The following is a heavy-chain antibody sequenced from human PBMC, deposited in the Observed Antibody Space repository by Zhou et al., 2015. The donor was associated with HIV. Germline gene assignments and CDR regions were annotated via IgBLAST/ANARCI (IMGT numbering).Heavy chain of an antibody. J-gene: IGHJ3*02. CDR2: IIPIFGTA. CDR1: GGTFSSYA. D-gene: IGHD2-15*01. CDR3: ARFRYCSGGSCYRGARHAFDI. V-gene: IGHV1-69*01. Sequence: QVQLVQSGAEVKKPGSSVKVSCKASGGTFSSYAISWVRQAPGQGLEWMGGIIPIFGTANYAQKFQGRVTITADESTSTAYMELSSLRSEDTAVYYCARFRYCSGGSCYRGARHAFDIWGQGDNGHRLF.